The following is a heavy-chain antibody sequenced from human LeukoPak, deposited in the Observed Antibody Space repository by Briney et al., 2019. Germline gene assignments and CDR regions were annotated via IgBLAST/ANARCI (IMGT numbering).Heavy chain of an antibody. J-gene: IGHJ3*02. V-gene: IGHV3-30*03. D-gene: IGHD2-21*02. CDR1: GFTCSSYV. CDR3: AREADCDKGAFDI. Sequence: GGSLRLSCAASGFTCSSYVMHWVRQAPGKGLEWVALIEYNGGYKYYGDSVKGRFTISRDNYKNTLDLQMNSRRAEDAAVYHCAREADCDKGAFDIWGQGTMVTVSS. CDR2: IEYNGGYK.